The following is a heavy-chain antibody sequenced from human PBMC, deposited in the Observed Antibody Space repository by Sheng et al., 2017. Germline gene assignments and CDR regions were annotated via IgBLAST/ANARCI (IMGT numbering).Heavy chain of an antibody. CDR3: ARGREPVIPDFDY. CDR1: GGSFSGYY. Sequence: QVQLQQWGAGLLKPSETLSLTCAVYGGSFSGYYWSWIRQPPGKGLEWIGEINHSGSTNYNPSLKSRVTISVDTSKNQFSLKLSSVTAADTAVYYCARGREPVIPDFDYWGQGTLVTVSS. V-gene: IGHV4-34*01. D-gene: IGHD3-16*02. J-gene: IGHJ4*02. CDR2: INHSGST.